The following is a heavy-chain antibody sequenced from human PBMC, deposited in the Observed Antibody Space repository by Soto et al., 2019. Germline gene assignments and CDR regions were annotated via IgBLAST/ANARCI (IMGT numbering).Heavy chain of an antibody. CDR3: TTTKGRLETPTNDF. V-gene: IGHV3-15*01. Sequence: EVQLVESGGGLVKPGGSLRLSCAGSGFTFSNAWMSWVRRAPGKGLEWVGRIKSAAYGGAIDYAAPVKGRFTISRDDSKNTLFLQMNNLRAEDTAVYSCTTTKGRLETPTNDFWGQGTPVIVSS. CDR2: IKSAAYGGAI. J-gene: IGHJ4*02. CDR1: GFTFSNAW. D-gene: IGHD2-8*01.